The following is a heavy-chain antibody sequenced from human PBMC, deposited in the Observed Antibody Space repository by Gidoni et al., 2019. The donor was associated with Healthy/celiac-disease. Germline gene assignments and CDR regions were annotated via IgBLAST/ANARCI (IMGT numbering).Heavy chain of an antibody. D-gene: IGHD3-16*01. CDR3: ARGDDTLAVVYGMDV. CDR1: GFTFSSYS. J-gene: IGHJ6*02. V-gene: IGHV3-21*01. CDR2: ISSSSSYI. Sequence: EVQLVESGGGLVKPGGSLRLSCAASGFTFSSYSMNWVRQAPGKGLEWVSSISSSSSYIYYADSVKGRFTISRDNAKNSLYLQMNSLRAEDTAVYYCARGDDTLAVVYGMDVWGQGTTVTVSS.